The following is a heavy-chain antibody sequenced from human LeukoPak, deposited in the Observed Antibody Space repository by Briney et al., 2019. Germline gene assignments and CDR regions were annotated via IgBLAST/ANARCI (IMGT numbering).Heavy chain of an antibody. CDR2: IYPGDSDT. Sequence: GASLKISCKGSGSRFTSYWIGWVRPMPGKGLEWMGIIYPGDSDTRYSPSFQGQVTISADKSISTAYLQWSSLKASDTAMYYCARASTIFGVVYGMDVWGQGTTVTVSS. D-gene: IGHD3-3*01. J-gene: IGHJ6*02. CDR1: GSRFTSYW. V-gene: IGHV5-51*01. CDR3: ARASTIFGVVYGMDV.